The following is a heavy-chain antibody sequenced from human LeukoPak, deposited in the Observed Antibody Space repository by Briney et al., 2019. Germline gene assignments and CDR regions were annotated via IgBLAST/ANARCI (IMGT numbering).Heavy chain of an antibody. CDR2: IYYSGST. V-gene: IGHV4-59*12. Sequence: SETLXLTCTVSGGSISSYYWSWIRQPPGKGLEWIGYIYYSGSTNYNPPLKSRVTISLDTSRNQFSLNLNSVTAADTAVYYCAKSNGYGLIDIWGQGTMVTVSS. CDR3: AKSNGYGLIDI. CDR1: GGSISSYY. J-gene: IGHJ3*02. D-gene: IGHD3-22*01.